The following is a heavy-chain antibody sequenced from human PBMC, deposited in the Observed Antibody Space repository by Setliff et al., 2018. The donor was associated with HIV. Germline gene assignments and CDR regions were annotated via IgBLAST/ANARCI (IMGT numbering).Heavy chain of an antibody. CDR2: ISWDGGGT. D-gene: IGHD2-2*01. J-gene: IGHJ6*02. CDR1: GFTFSSYS. V-gene: IGHV3-43*01. CDR3: AKDQGRCSSTSCYYYYGMDV. Sequence: PGGSLRLSCAASGFTFSSYSMNWVRQAPGKGLEWVSLISWDGGGTYYADSVKGRFTISRDNSKNSLYLQMNSLRTEDTALYYCAKDQGRCSSTSCYYYYGMDVWGQGTTVTVSS.